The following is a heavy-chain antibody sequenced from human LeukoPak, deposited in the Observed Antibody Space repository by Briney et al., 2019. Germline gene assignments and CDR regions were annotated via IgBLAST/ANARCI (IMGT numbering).Heavy chain of an antibody. CDR2: ISTYNGNT. CDR1: GYTFTTYG. D-gene: IGHD5-18*01. Sequence: ASVKVSCRSSGYTFTTYGITWVRQAPGQGLEWMGWISTYNGNTNYTQKLQGRVTMTTDTSTSTAYMELRSLRSDDTAMYYCARDRMDTGTYFDYWGQGTLVTVSS. V-gene: IGHV1-18*01. J-gene: IGHJ4*02. CDR3: ARDRMDTGTYFDY.